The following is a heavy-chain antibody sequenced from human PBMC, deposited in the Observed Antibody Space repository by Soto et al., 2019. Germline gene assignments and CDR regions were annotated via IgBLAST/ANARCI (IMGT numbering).Heavy chain of an antibody. V-gene: IGHV1-2*04. CDR1: GYTFTGYY. D-gene: IGHD6-19*01. J-gene: IGHJ6*02. Sequence: GASVKVSCKASGYTFTGYYMHWVRQAPGQGLEWMGWINPNSGGTNYAQKFQGWVTMTRDTPISTAYMELSRLRSDDTAVYYCARGESSGWDLRYYYYGMDVWGQGATVTSP. CDR2: INPNSGGT. CDR3: ARGESSGWDLRYYYYGMDV.